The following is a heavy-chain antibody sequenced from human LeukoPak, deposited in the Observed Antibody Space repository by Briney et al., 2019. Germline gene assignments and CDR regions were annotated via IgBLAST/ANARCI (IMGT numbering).Heavy chain of an antibody. V-gene: IGHV1-2*02. CDR2: INPNSGGT. D-gene: IGHD6-6*01. J-gene: IGHJ4*02. CDR1: GYTFTGYY. CDR3: ARDGGDSSSSLFDY. Sequence: ASVKVSCKASGYTFTGYYIHWVGQAPGQGVEWMGWINPNSGGTNYAQKFQGRVTMTRDTSISTDYMEVSRLRSDDTALYYCARDGGDSSSSLFDYWGQGTLVTVSS.